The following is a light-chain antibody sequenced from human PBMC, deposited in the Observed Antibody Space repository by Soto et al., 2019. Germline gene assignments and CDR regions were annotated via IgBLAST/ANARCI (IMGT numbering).Light chain of an antibody. Sequence: EIVLTQSPGTLSLSPGERATLSCRASQSVSSSYLAWFQQRPGQAPRLLIYGASSRATGIPDRFSGSGSGPDFTLSISRLEPEDFAVYYCQQYNNWPRATFGGGTKVDIK. V-gene: IGKV3-20*01. CDR3: QQYNNWPRAT. CDR1: QSVSSSY. J-gene: IGKJ4*01. CDR2: GAS.